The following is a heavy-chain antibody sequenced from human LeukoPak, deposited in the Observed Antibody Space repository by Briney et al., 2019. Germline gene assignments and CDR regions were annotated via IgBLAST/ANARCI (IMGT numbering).Heavy chain of an antibody. CDR3: TRDSGADRRYFDL. Sequence: GGSLRLSCAASGFTFNSYLMSWVCQAPGKGLVWVSRIDGDGATTSYEDSVKGRFTISRDNANNMVYLEMNSLRVEDTAVYYCTRDSGADRRYFDLWGRGTLVTVSS. CDR1: GFTFNSYL. CDR2: IDGDGATT. D-gene: IGHD7-27*01. J-gene: IGHJ2*01. V-gene: IGHV3-74*01.